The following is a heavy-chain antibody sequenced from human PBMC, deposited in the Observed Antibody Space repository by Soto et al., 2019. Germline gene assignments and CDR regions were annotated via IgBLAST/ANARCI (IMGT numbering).Heavy chain of an antibody. D-gene: IGHD3-3*01. Sequence: GGSLRLSCAASGFTFSSYAMHWVRQAPGKGLEWVAVISYDGSNKYYADSVKGRFTISRDNSKNTLYLQMNSLRAEDTAVYYCARDYDFWSGYSFWGQGTLVTVSS. CDR2: ISYDGSNK. J-gene: IGHJ4*02. V-gene: IGHV3-30-3*01. CDR3: ARDYDFWSGYSF. CDR1: GFTFSSYA.